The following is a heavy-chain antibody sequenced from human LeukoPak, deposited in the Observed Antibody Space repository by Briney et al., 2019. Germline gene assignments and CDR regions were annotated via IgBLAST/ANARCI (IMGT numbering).Heavy chain of an antibody. Sequence: SETLSLTCTVSGGSIRSSYYYWSWIRQPPGKGLEWIGEINHSGSTNYNPSLKSRVTISADTSKNQFSLKLSSVTAADTAVYYCARTPTYYYDSSGYYKSAFAFDIWGQGTMVTVSS. CDR1: GGSIRSSYYY. J-gene: IGHJ3*02. CDR3: ARTPTYYYDSSGYYKSAFAFDI. D-gene: IGHD3-22*01. V-gene: IGHV4-39*07. CDR2: INHSGST.